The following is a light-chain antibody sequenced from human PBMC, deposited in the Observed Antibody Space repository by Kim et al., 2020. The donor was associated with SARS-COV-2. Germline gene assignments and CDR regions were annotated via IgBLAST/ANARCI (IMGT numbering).Light chain of an antibody. CDR2: KDS. CDR3: YSAADNNWL. CDR1: VLAKRY. V-gene: IGLV3-27*01. Sequence: VSAGKTARITCSGDVLAKRYARWFQQKPGQAPLLVIYKDSKRPSGIPERFSGSSSGTTVTLTISGAQVEDEADYYCYSAADNNWLFGGGTQLTVL. J-gene: IGLJ3*02.